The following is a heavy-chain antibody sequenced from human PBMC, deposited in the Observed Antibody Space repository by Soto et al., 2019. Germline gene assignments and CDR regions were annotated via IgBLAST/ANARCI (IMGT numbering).Heavy chain of an antibody. J-gene: IGHJ5*02. CDR3: ARGRVGGNGSLDKTSADGEEIAAAGTRWFDP. V-gene: IGHV1-2*04. CDR1: GYTFTGYY. CDR2: INPNSGGT. Sequence: ASVKVSCKASGYTFTGYYMHWVRQAPGQGLEWMGWINPNSGGTNYAQKFQGWVTMTRDTSISTAYMELSRRRSDDTAVYYCARGRVGGNGSLDKTSADGEEIAAAGTRWFDPWGQGTLVTVSS. D-gene: IGHD6-13*01.